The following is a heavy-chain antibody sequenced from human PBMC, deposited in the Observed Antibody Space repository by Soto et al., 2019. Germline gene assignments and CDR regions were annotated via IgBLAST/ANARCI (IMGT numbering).Heavy chain of an antibody. CDR2: IYYSGST. CDR3: ARLYSSGWYDWLDP. Sequence: SETLSLTCTVSGGSISSYYWSWIRQPPGKGLEWIGYIYYSGSTNYNPSLKSRVTISVDTSKNQFSLKLSSVTAADTAVYYCARLYSSGWYDWLDPWGQGTLVTVSS. D-gene: IGHD6-19*01. J-gene: IGHJ5*02. CDR1: GGSISSYY. V-gene: IGHV4-59*08.